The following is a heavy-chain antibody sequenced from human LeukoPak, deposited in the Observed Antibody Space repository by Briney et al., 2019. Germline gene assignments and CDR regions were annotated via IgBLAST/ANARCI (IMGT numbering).Heavy chain of an antibody. CDR1: GFTFSSYW. CDR3: ARGQLSLYY. D-gene: IGHD2-15*01. V-gene: IGHV3-7*01. Sequence: GGFLRLSCAASGFTFSSYWMSWVRQAPGKGLEWVANIKEDGSEKYYVDSVKGRFTISRDNAKNSLYLQMNSLRADDTAMYYCARGQLSLYYWGQGTLVTVSS. CDR2: IKEDGSEK. J-gene: IGHJ4*02.